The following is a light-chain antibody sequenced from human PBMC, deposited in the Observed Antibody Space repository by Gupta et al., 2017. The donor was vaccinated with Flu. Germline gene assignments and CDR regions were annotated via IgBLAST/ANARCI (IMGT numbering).Light chain of an antibody. CDR3: SSYTVSATRWV. Sequence: TFTPTGTSSDIGGYNYVSWYQQTTGEAPNLLLYEVIRRRSGVADRFSGSKSDTTASLTIAGLQAEEEATYHWSSYTVSATRWVFGGGTTVTVL. CDR1: SSDIGGYNY. J-gene: IGLJ3*02. V-gene: IGLV2-8*01. CDR2: EVI.